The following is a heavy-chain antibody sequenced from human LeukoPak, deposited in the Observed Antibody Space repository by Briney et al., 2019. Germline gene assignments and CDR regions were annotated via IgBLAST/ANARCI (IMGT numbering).Heavy chain of an antibody. CDR2: IYYSGST. CDR3: ASSYGGSYLHPFDY. V-gene: IGHV4-39*07. D-gene: IGHD1-26*01. CDR1: GASISSGSYY. J-gene: IGHJ4*02. Sequence: PAETLSLTCNVSGASISSGSYYWGWIRQPPGKGLEWIGSIYYSGSTYYNPSLKSRVTISVDTSKTKNKFSLKVRSVTAADTAVYYCASSYGGSYLHPFDYWGQGTLVTVSS.